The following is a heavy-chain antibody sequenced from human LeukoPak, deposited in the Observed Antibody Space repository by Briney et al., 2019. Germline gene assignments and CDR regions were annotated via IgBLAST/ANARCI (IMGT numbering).Heavy chain of an antibody. Sequence: GGSLRLSCAASGFTFSDYYMSWIRQAPGKGLEWVAVISYGGNNEDYADSVKGRFTISRDNSKNTLYLQMNSLRAEDTAVYHCARGGNPIYYYYLDVWGKGTTVTVSS. CDR3: ARGGNPIYYYYLDV. CDR2: ISYGGNNE. CDR1: GFTFSDYY. V-gene: IGHV3-30-3*01. D-gene: IGHD1-1*01. J-gene: IGHJ6*03.